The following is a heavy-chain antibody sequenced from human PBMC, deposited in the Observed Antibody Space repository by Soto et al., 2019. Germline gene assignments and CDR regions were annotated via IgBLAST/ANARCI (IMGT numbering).Heavy chain of an antibody. V-gene: IGHV3-74*01. CDR1: GFTFSDSW. Sequence: EVLLVESGGGLVQPGGSLRLSCAASGFTFSDSWMHWVRQTPGKGLVWVARINFDGTTANYAESVTGRFTISRDNAKNTVYLQVNSLKAEDTAVYRCARGGRGNYYNDYWGPGPLVTVSS. D-gene: IGHD3-22*01. CDR3: ARGGRGNYYNDY. J-gene: IGHJ4*02. CDR2: INFDGTTA.